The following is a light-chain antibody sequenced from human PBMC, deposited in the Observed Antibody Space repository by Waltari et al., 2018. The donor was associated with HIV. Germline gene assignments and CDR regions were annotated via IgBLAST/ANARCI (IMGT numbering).Light chain of an antibody. CDR2: AAS. CDR3: QQYDSSPWT. Sequence: DIQMTQSPSTLSASVGETVTITCRASQSIRIWLAWFQQKPGKAPKLLIYAASSLQTGVPSRFSGSTSGTEFTLTISSLQPDDFATYYCQQYDSSPWTFGQGTKVEI. V-gene: IGKV1-5*03. CDR1: QSIRIW. J-gene: IGKJ1*01.